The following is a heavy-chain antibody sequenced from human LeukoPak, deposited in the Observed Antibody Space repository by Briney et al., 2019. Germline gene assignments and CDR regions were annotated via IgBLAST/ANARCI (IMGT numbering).Heavy chain of an antibody. D-gene: IGHD1-1*01. J-gene: IGHJ2*01. CDR1: GFTFDDYG. Sequence: RPGGSLRLSCAASGFTFDDYGTSWVRQAPGKGLEWVSGTNWNGGSTGYADSVKGRFTISRDNAKNSLYLQMNSLRAEDTALYYCARDHKRDWYFDLWGRGTLVTVSS. V-gene: IGHV3-20*04. CDR3: ARDHKRDWYFDL. CDR2: TNWNGGST.